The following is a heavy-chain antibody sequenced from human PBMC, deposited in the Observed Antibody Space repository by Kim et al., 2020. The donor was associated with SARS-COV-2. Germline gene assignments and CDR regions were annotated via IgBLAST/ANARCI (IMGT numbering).Heavy chain of an antibody. CDR1: GFTFSSYG. CDR2: ISYDGSNK. V-gene: IGHV3-30*18. J-gene: IGHJ4*02. D-gene: IGHD3-22*01. CDR3: AKDLSYYYDSSGYSGFDY. Sequence: GGSLRLSCAASGFTFSSYGMHWVRQAPGKGLEWVAVISYDGSNKYYADSVKGRFTISRDNSKNTLYLQMNSLRAEDTAVYYCAKDLSYYYDSSGYSGFDYWGQGTLVTVSS.